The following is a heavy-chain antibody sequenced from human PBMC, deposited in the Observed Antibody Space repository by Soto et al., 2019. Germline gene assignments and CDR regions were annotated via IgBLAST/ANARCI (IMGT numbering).Heavy chain of an antibody. V-gene: IGHV4-4*02. CDR1: GGSISSSNV. Sequence: SETLSLTCAVSGGSISSSNVWRVVRQPPGKGLDWIGEIYHSGSTNYNPSLKSRVTISVDKSKNQFSLKLSSVTAADTAVYYCAIAGAGKNGFDYWGQGTLVTVYS. D-gene: IGHD6-19*01. J-gene: IGHJ4*02. CDR3: AIAGAGKNGFDY. CDR2: IYHSGST.